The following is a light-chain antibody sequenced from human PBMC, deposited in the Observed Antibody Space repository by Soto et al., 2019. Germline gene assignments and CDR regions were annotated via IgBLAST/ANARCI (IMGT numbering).Light chain of an antibody. CDR2: GAS. J-gene: IGKJ5*01. V-gene: IGKV3-15*01. CDR3: QQYNTWPPIT. Sequence: EIVLTPSPAAPSFSPGGRATLSCRASQSVSSKLAWYQQKPGQAPRLLIYGASTRATGIPARFSGSGSGTEFTLTISSLQSEDFAVYYCQQYNTWPPITFGQGTRLEIK. CDR1: QSVSSK.